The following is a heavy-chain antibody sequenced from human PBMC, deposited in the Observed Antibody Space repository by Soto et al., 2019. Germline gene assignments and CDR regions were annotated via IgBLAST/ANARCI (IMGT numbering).Heavy chain of an antibody. V-gene: IGHV4-34*01. Sequence: QVQLQQWGAGLLKPSETLSLTCAVYGGSFSGYYWSWIRQPPGKGMEWIGEINHSGSTNYNPSLKSQVTISVDTSKNQFSLKLSSVTAADTAVYYCARGKRGYSYGAYYFDYWGQGTLVTVSS. CDR3: ARGKRGYSYGAYYFDY. CDR1: GGSFSGYY. J-gene: IGHJ4*02. CDR2: INHSGST. D-gene: IGHD5-18*01.